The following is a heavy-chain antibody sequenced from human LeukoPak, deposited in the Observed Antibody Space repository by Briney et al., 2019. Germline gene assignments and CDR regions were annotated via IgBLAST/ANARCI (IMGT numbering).Heavy chain of an antibody. CDR2: INAGNGNR. V-gene: IGHV1-3*01. J-gene: IGHJ4*02. Sequence: RASVKVSCKASGFTFTSYAIHWVRQAPGQRLEWMGWINAGNGNRKYSQKFQDRVTITRETSATTAYMKLNSLTSEDTAVYYCARVSDDSGWNFDYWGQGILVTVSS. CDR3: ARVSDDSGWNFDY. CDR1: GFTFTSYA. D-gene: IGHD6-19*01.